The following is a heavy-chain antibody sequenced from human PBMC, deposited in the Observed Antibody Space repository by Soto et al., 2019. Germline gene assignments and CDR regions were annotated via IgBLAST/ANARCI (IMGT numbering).Heavy chain of an antibody. CDR2: VSAYSGNT. CDR1: GYTFSSDG. CDR3: ARDWEPYGSGTYPFDY. D-gene: IGHD3-10*01. J-gene: IGHJ4*02. Sequence: ASLKLYCKAAGYTFSSDGFTWVRQAPRQGLEWMGWVSAYSGNTNYAQKLQGRVTMTTDTSTSTVYMELRSLRSDDTAVYYCARDWEPYGSGTYPFDYWGQGTLVTVSS. V-gene: IGHV1-18*01.